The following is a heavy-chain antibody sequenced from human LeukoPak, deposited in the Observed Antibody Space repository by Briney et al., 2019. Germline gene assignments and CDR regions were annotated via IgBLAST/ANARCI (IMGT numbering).Heavy chain of an antibody. CDR1: GESFSEYY. CDR3: AFEGPVSGYAFDP. J-gene: IGHJ5*02. V-gene: IGHV4-34*01. CDR2: INHSGGT. Sequence: SETLSLTCAVYGESFSEYYWSWIRQPPGKGLEWIGQINHSGGTNYHPSLKTRVTISLDTSKNQVSLKLRSVTAADTAVYYCAFEGPVSGYAFDPWGQGVLVAVSS. D-gene: IGHD5-12*01.